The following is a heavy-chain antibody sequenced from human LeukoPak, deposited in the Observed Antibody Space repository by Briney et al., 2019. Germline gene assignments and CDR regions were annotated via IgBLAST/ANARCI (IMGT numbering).Heavy chain of an antibody. J-gene: IGHJ4*02. CDR2: ISASGDHT. D-gene: IGHD3-10*01. Sequence: GGSLRLSCAASGFPFSDYTMNWVRQTPGKGLEWVSTISASGDHTYYADSVKGRFTISRDTSKNTLYLQMNSLRVEDTAVYYCAKDQSGGTLTMVRGVIANFDYWGQGNLVTVSS. CDR1: GFPFSDYT. CDR3: AKDQSGGTLTMVRGVIANFDY. V-gene: IGHV3-23*01.